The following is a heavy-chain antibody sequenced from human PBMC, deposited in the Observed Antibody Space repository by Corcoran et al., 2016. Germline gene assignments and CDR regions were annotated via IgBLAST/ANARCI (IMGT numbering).Heavy chain of an antibody. D-gene: IGHD2-2*01. CDR1: GGSFSGYY. J-gene: IGHJ6*02. CDR2: INHSGST. V-gene: IGHV4-34*01. CDR3: ARGPPRGGVVPAARAVGMDV. Sequence: QVQLQQWGAGLLKPSETLSLTCAVYGGSFSGYYWSWIRQPPGKGLEWIGEINHSGSTNYNPSLKSRVTISVDTSKNQFSLKLSSVTAADTAVYYCARGPPRGGVVPAARAVGMDVWGQGTTVTVSS.